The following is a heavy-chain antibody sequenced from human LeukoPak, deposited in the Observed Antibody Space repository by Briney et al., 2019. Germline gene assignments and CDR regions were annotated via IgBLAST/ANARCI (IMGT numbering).Heavy chain of an antibody. CDR1: GFTFSSYA. CDR2: IKQDGSEA. Sequence: GGSLRLSCAASGFTFSSYAMSWVRQAPGKGLEWVANIKQDGSEASYVGSVKGRFTISRDNPRNSLYLQMNSLRAEDTAVYYCAKAPPYKKYFDYWGQGTLVTVSS. J-gene: IGHJ4*02. V-gene: IGHV3-7*03. CDR3: AKAPPYKKYFDY. D-gene: IGHD1-1*01.